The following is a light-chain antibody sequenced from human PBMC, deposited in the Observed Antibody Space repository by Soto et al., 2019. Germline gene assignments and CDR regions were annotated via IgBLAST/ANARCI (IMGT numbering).Light chain of an antibody. Sequence: QSALTQPASVSGSPGQSITISCTGTSSDVGGYNYVSWYQQHPGKAPKLMIYDVSDRPSGVSNRFSGSKSGNTASLTISGLQAEDEADYYCSPYTSSSTLRVFGGGTKLTVL. CDR1: SSDVGGYNY. V-gene: IGLV2-14*01. J-gene: IGLJ2*01. CDR3: SPYTSSSTLRV. CDR2: DVS.